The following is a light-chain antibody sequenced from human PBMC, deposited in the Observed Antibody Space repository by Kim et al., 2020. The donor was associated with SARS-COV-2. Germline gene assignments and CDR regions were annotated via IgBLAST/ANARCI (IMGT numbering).Light chain of an antibody. CDR1: QTISSSY. CDR3: QQFVTSPWT. Sequence: SPGERATPSCRASQTISSSYLAWYRQKAGQAPKLLIYGASNRATDIPDRISGSGSGTDFALTIRRLEPEDVAVYYCQQFVTSPWTFGQGTKVDIK. CDR2: GAS. J-gene: IGKJ1*01. V-gene: IGKV3-20*01.